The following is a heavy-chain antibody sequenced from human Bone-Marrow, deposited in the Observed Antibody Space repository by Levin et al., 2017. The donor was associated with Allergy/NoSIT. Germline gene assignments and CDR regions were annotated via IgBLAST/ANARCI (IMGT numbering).Heavy chain of an antibody. Sequence: SETLSLTCTVSGASISTNNYYWGWFRQPPGMGLEWIGSIYYSESTYYTPSLKSRVTISADTSKNQFSLKVRSVTAADTAVYYCGRHAALHDYGGEKCGGGMDVWSLRATVAVSS. CDR2: IYYSEST. CDR1: GASISTNNYY. D-gene: IGHD4-23*01. V-gene: IGHV4-39*01. J-gene: IGHJ6*02. CDR3: GRHAALHDYGGEKCGGGMDV.